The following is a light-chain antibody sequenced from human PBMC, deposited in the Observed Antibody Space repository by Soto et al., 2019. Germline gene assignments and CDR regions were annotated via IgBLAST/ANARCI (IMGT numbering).Light chain of an antibody. CDR2: LGS. J-gene: IGKJ1*01. Sequence: DIVMTQSPLSLPVTPGEPASISCRSSQSLLHSKGYNYLDWYLQKPGQSPQLLIYLGSNRASGVPDMFSGSGTGTDFTLKISRVEAEDVGIYYCMQGLETPWTFGQGTKVEIK. V-gene: IGKV2-28*01. CDR1: QSLLHSKGYNY. CDR3: MQGLETPWT.